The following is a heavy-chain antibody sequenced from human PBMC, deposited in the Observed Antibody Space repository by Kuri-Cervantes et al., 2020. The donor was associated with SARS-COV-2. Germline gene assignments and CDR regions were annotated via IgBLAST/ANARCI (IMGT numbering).Heavy chain of an antibody. CDR2: ISGSGGST. CDR3: AKLGSRRHYED. Sequence: ETLSLTCAASGFTSSSYAMSWVRQAPGKGLEWVSAISGSGGSTYYADSVKGRFTISRDNSKNTLYLQMNSLRAEDTAVYYCAKLGSRRHYEDWGQGTLVTVSS. CDR1: GFTSSSYA. J-gene: IGHJ4*02. D-gene: IGHD4-17*01. V-gene: IGHV3-23*01.